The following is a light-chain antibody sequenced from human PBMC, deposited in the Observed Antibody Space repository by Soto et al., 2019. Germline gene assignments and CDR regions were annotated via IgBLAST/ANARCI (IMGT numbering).Light chain of an antibody. J-gene: IGKJ1*01. CDR2: AAS. Sequence: IQMTQSPSSLAAPVGDRGTISCRASQGISTWLAWYQQKPEKAPKSLIYAASSLQSRVPSRFSGSGSGTEFTLTISSLQPEDSATYFCLQHNTYPRTFGQGTKVDI. CDR3: LQHNTYPRT. V-gene: IGKV1D-16*01. CDR1: QGISTW.